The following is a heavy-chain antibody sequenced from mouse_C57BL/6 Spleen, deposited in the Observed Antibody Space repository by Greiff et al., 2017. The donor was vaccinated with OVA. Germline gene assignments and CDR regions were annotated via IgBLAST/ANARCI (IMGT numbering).Heavy chain of an antibody. CDR1: GFTFSDYG. V-gene: IGHV5-17*01. Sequence: EVQLQESGGGLVKPGGSLKLSCAASGFTFSDYGMHWVRQAPEKGLEWVAYISSGSSTIYYADTVKGRFTISRDNAKNTLFLQMTSLRSEDTAMYYCARDDEEAWFAYWGQGTLVTVSA. CDR3: ARDDEEAWFAY. D-gene: IGHD2-12*01. J-gene: IGHJ3*01. CDR2: ISSGSSTI.